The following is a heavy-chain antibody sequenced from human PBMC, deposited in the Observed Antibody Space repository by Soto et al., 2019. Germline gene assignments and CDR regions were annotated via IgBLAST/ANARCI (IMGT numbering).Heavy chain of an antibody. CDR1: GFTFGDYA. CDR3: TREDDFWSGYRNDY. J-gene: IGHJ4*02. CDR2: IRSKAYGGTT. Sequence: GGSLRLSCTASGFTFGDYAMSWFRQAPGKGLEWVGFIRSKAYGGTTEYAASVKGRFTISRDDSKSIAYLQMNSLKTEDTAVYYCTREDDFWSGYRNDYWGQGTLVTVSS. V-gene: IGHV3-49*03. D-gene: IGHD3-3*01.